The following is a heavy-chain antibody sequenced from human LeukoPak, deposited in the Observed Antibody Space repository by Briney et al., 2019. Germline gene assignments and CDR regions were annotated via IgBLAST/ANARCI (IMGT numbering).Heavy chain of an antibody. CDR1: GGSISSSSYY. D-gene: IGHD3-3*01. CDR3: ARQQNTILGVVFTDY. V-gene: IGHV4-39*01. CDR2: IYYSGST. Sequence: SEALSLTCTVSGGSISSSSYYWGWIRQPPGKGLEWIGSIYYSGSTYYNPSLKSRVTISVDTSKNQFSLKLSSVTAADTAVYYCARQQNTILGVVFTDYWGQGTLVTVSS. J-gene: IGHJ4*02.